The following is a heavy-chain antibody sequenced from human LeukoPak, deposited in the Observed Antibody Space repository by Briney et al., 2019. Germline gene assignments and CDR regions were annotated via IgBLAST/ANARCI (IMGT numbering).Heavy chain of an antibody. CDR3: AKSGLSRFDY. V-gene: IGHV3-30*04. CDR1: GFTFSSYA. Sequence: PGRSLRLSCAASGFTFSSYAMHWVRQAPGKGLEWVAVISYDGSNKYYADSVKGRFTISRDNSKNTLYLQMNSLRADDTAVYYCAKSGLSRFDYWGQGTLVTVSS. CDR2: ISYDGSNK. D-gene: IGHD4/OR15-4a*01. J-gene: IGHJ4*02.